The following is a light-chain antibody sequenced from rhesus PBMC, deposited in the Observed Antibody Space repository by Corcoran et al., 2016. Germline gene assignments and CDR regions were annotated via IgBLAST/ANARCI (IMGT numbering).Light chain of an antibody. Sequence: EIVMTQSPATLSLSPGETATISCRTSQSVSSYLAWYHQKPGQAPRLLIYGKSSRATGLPDRFNGSGYGTDFTLPISSLEPEDFAVYYCQETSNLWTFGQGTKVEIK. J-gene: IGKJ1*01. CDR1: QSVSSY. CDR3: QETSNLWT. V-gene: IGKV3-31*02. CDR2: GKS.